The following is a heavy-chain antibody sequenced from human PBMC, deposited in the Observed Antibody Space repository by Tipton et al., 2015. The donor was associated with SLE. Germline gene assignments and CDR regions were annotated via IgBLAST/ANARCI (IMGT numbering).Heavy chain of an antibody. J-gene: IGHJ4*02. V-gene: IGHV4-34*01. CDR1: GGSFSGYY. CDR2: INHSGST. CDR3: ARSIAAAVQDY. Sequence: TLSLTCAVYGGSFSGYYWSWIRQPPGKGLEWIGEINHSGSTNYNPSLKSRVTISVDTSKNQFSLKLSSVTAADTAVYYCARSIAAAVQDYWGQGTLVTVSS. D-gene: IGHD6-13*01.